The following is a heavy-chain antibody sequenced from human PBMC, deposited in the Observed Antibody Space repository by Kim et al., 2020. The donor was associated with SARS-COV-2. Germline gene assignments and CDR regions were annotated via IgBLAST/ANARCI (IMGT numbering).Heavy chain of an antibody. V-gene: IGHV3-48*02. D-gene: IGHD3-22*01. Sequence: GGSLRLSCAASGFTFSSYSMNWVRQAPGKGLEWVSYISSSSSTIYYADSVKGRFTISRDNAKNLLYLQMNSLRDEDTAVYYCARDADYYDSSGYPADDAFDIWGQGTMVTVSS. CDR3: ARDADYYDSSGYPADDAFDI. CDR1: GFTFSSYS. CDR2: ISSSSSTI. J-gene: IGHJ3*02.